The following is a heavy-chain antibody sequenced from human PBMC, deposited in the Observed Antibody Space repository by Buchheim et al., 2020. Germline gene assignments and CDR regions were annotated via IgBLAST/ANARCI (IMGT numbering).Heavy chain of an antibody. J-gene: IGHJ4*02. Sequence: EVQLVESGGGLVQPGGSLRLSCAASGFTFSSYEMNWVRQAPGKGLEWVSYISSSGSTIYYADSVKGRFTISRANAKNSLYLQMNSLRAEDTAVYYCARHSRVWWPYYFDYWGQGTL. D-gene: IGHD4/OR15-4a*01. V-gene: IGHV3-48*03. CDR3: ARHSRVWWPYYFDY. CDR2: ISSSGSTI. CDR1: GFTFSSYE.